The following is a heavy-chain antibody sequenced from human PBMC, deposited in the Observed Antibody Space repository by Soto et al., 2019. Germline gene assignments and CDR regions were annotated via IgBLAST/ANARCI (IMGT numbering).Heavy chain of an antibody. CDR3: ARGPRRIQLYDY. D-gene: IGHD5-18*01. Sequence: VASVKVSCKASGYTFTSYDINWVRQATGQGLEWMGWMNPNSGNTGYAQKFQGRVTMTRNTSISTAYMELSSLRSEDTAVYYCARGPRRIQLYDYWGQGTLVTVSS. J-gene: IGHJ4*02. CDR1: GYTFTSYD. V-gene: IGHV1-8*01. CDR2: MNPNSGNT.